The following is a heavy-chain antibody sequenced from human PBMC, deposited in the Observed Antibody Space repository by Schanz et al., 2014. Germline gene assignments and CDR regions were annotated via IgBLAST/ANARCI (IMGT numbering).Heavy chain of an antibody. V-gene: IGHV3-64*01. J-gene: IGHJ4*02. CDR2: LSANGDST. CDR1: GFTLSNYA. Sequence: EEQLVESGGGLVQPGGSLRLSCAAPGFTLSNYAMHWVRQTPDKGLEWVSGLSANGDSTFYSSSVKGRFTISRDISKNTLYLQMGSLRAEDVAVYYCARKSLVSAHYDSWGQGTLVTVSS. D-gene: IGHD2-21*01. CDR3: ARKSLVSAHYDS.